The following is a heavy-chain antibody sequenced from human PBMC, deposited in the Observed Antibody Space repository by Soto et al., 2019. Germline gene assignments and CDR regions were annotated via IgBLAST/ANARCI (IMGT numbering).Heavy chain of an antibody. J-gene: IGHJ4*02. CDR1: GGPLSAYY. D-gene: IGHD6-25*01. CDR2: ISYNGIT. CDR3: ASDRSGSYETFDY. Sequence: QVQLRESGPGQAKPSETLSLACSVSGGPLSAYYWTWIRQPPGKRLEWLGHISYNGITNYNPSLKSRLTMSVDTSKKQISLKLSSVSVADTAIYYCASDRSGSYETFDYWGQGTLVTVSS. V-gene: IGHV4-59*12.